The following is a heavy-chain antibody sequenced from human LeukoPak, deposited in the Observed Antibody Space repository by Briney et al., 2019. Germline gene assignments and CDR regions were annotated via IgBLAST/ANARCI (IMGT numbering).Heavy chain of an antibody. Sequence: GGSLRLSCAVSGFTFSSYEMTWVRQAPGKGLEWVSYIGLGGSNIYYADSVRGRFTISRDNAKNSLYLQMNSLRAEDTAVYYCAGDAGSSVRGIFDYWGQGTLVTVSS. V-gene: IGHV3-48*03. CDR1: GFTFSSYE. CDR2: IGLGGSNI. J-gene: IGHJ4*02. CDR3: AGDAGSSVRGIFDY. D-gene: IGHD2-2*01.